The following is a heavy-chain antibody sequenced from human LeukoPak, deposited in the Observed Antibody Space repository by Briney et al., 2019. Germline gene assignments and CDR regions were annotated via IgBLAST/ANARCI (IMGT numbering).Heavy chain of an antibody. CDR1: GGTFSNYP. J-gene: IGHJ5*02. D-gene: IGHD5-24*01. CDR2: IIPVYGTA. V-gene: IGHV1-69*13. Sequence: ASVTVSFKSSGGTFSNYPIIWVRLAPGRGLECLGGIIPVYGTANSAQMFHGRITLTAQESTATAYMELRRLTSDDTAMYFCATHTGGYNYWWFDIWGQGTLVTVSS. CDR3: ATHTGGYNYWWFDI.